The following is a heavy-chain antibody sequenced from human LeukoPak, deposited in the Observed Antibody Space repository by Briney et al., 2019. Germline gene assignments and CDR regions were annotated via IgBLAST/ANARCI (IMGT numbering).Heavy chain of an antibody. Sequence: PGRSLRLSCAASGFTFDDYAMHWVRQAPGRGLEWVSGISWNSGKIGYADSVKGRFTISRDNAKNSLYLQMNSLGAEDTALYYCAKDIKYSSGWGPFDPWGQGTLVTVSS. J-gene: IGHJ5*02. CDR3: AKDIKYSSGWGPFDP. CDR2: ISWNSGKI. D-gene: IGHD6-19*01. V-gene: IGHV3-9*01. CDR1: GFTFDDYA.